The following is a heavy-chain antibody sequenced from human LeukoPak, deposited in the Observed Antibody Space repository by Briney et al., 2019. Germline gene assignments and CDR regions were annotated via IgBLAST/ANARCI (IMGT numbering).Heavy chain of an antibody. CDR2: IFYSGST. V-gene: IGHV4-59*01. CDR3: ARYCSGGSCLDY. Sequence: SETLSLTCTVSGVSITGYYCAWIRQPPGKGLEWIGYIFYSGSTNYNPSLKGRVTISLDTSKNQFSLRLSSVTAADTAVYYCARYCSGGSCLDYWGQGTLVTVSS. D-gene: IGHD2-15*01. J-gene: IGHJ4*02. CDR1: GVSITGYY.